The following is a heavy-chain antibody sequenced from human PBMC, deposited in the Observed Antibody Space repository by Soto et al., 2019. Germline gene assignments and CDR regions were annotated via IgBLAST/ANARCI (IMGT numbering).Heavy chain of an antibody. CDR3: ARDHRVGSGGWFDP. CDR2: IIPILGIA. CDR1: GGTFSSYT. Sequence: QVQLVQSGAEVKKPGSSVKVSCKASGGTFSSYTISWVRQAPGQGLEWMGRIIPILGIANYAQKFQGRVTITADKSTSTAYMEQSSLRSEDTAVYYCARDHRVGSGGWFDPWGQGTLVTVCS. V-gene: IGHV1-69*08. D-gene: IGHD1-26*01. J-gene: IGHJ5*02.